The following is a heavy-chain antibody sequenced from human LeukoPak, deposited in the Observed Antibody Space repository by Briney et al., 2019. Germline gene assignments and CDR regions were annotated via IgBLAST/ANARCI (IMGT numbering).Heavy chain of an antibody. D-gene: IGHD6-13*01. V-gene: IGHV3-48*03. J-gene: IGHJ4*02. CDR2: ISSSGSTI. CDR1: GFTFSSYE. Sequence: GGSLRLSXAASGFTFSSYEMNWVRQAPGKGLEWVSYISSSGSTIYYADSVKGRFTISRDNAKNSLYLQMNSLRAEDTAVYYCARVRGVAGAGIDYWGQGTLVTVSS. CDR3: ARVRGVAGAGIDY.